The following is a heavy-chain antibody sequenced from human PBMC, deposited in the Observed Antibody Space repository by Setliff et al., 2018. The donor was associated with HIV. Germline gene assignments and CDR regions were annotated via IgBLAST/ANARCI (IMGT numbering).Heavy chain of an antibody. J-gene: IGHJ4*02. CDR3: ARDYYGSSGYPIATYYFDY. CDR1: GYTFTGYY. CDR2: INPNSGGT. D-gene: IGHD3-22*01. Sequence: PSVKVSCKASGYTFTGYYTHWVRQAPGQGLEWMGWINPNSGGTNFAQKFQGWVTMTRDTSISTAYMELSRLRSDDTAVYYCARDYYGSSGYPIATYYFDYWGQGTLVTVSS. V-gene: IGHV1-2*04.